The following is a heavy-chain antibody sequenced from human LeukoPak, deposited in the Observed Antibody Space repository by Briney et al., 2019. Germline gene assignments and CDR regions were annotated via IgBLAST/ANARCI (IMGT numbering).Heavy chain of an antibody. CDR3: ARRNSEGYYMDV. J-gene: IGHJ6*03. CDR1: GFTFSSYS. CDR2: ISTTSSSK. D-gene: IGHD2/OR15-2a*01. V-gene: IGHV3-48*01. Sequence: PGGSLRLSCAASGFTFSSYSMDWVRQAPGKGLEWVSYISTTSSSKYYADSVRGRFTISRDNAKNSLYLQMNSLRAEDTAVYYCARRNSEGYYMDVWGKGTTVTVSS.